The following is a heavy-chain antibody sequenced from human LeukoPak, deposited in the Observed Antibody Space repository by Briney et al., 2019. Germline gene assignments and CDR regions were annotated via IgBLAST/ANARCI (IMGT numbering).Heavy chain of an antibody. V-gene: IGHV3-23*01. D-gene: IGHD5-18*01. CDR3: ANRSDGYSGFDY. J-gene: IGHJ4*02. CDR1: GFTFNSYA. Sequence: EGSLRLSCAASGFTFNSYAMSWVRQAPGKGLEWVSAIRGSGGSTYYADSVKGRFTISRDNSKNTLHLQMTSLRAEDTAVYYCANRSDGYSGFDYWGQGTLVTLSS. CDR2: IRGSGGST.